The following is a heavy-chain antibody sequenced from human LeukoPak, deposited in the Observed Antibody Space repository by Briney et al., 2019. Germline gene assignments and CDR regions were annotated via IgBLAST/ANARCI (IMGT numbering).Heavy chain of an antibody. CDR2: ISWNSGSI. V-gene: IGHV3-9*01. Sequence: GGSLRLSCAASGFTFDDYAMHWVRQAPGKGLESVSGISWNSGSIGYADSVKGRFTISRDNAKNSLYLQMNSLRAEDTALYYCAKDLGSGAAAGTTTYYYYYGMDVWGQGTTVTVSS. J-gene: IGHJ6*02. CDR1: GFTFDDYA. D-gene: IGHD6-13*01. CDR3: AKDLGSGAAAGTTTYYYYYGMDV.